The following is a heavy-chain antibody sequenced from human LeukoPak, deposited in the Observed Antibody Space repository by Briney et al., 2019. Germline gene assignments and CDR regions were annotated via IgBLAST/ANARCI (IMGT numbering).Heavy chain of an antibody. J-gene: IGHJ5*01. D-gene: IGHD6-13*01. CDR2: ISDDGNAK. CDR3: AKGMGYRGSWSNWFDP. V-gene: IGHV3-30*18. CDR1: GSTFRPYG. Sequence: GGSLRLFCAASGSTFRPYGMHWVRQAPGKGLEWVAVISDDGNAKKNADSVNGRFTISRDNSNNTLYLQMNTLTDDDTAVYYCAKGMGYRGSWSNWFDPWGEGTLVTVSS.